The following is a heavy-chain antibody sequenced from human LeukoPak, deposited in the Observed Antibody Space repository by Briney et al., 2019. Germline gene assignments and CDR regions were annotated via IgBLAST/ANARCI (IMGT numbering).Heavy chain of an antibody. CDR1: GGSISSGGYY. D-gene: IGHD6-13*01. V-gene: IGHV4-30-2*01. J-gene: IGHJ4*02. CDR3: ARGFTYSSSPFDY. CDR2: IYHSGST. Sequence: SQTLPLTYTVSGGSISSGGYYWSWIRQPPGKGLEWIGYIYHSGSTYYNPSLKSRVTISVDRSKNQFSLKLSSVTAADTAVYYCARGFTYSSSPFDYWGQGTLVTVSS.